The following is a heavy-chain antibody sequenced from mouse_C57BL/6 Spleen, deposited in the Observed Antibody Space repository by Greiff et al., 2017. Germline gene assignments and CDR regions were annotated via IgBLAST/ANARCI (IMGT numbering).Heavy chain of an antibody. J-gene: IGHJ3*01. CDR1: GFNIKDYY. Sequence: EVQLQQSGAELVRPGASVKLSCTASGFNIKDYYMHWVKQRPEQGLEWIGRIAPEDGDTEYAPKFQGKATMTADTSSNTAYLQLSSLTYEDTAFYYCTIYYYGSSWFAYWGQGTLVTVSA. CDR2: IAPEDGDT. D-gene: IGHD1-1*01. V-gene: IGHV14-1*01. CDR3: TIYYYGSSWFAY.